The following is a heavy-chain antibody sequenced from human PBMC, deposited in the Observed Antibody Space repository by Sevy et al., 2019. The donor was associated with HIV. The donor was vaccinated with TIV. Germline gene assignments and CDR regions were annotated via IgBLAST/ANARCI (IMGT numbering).Heavy chain of an antibody. CDR2: ISYDGRNK. V-gene: IGHV3-30*04. D-gene: IGHD3-16*02. CDR1: GFTFSSYA. CDR3: ARGTGMITFGGVIEEYFQH. Sequence: GGSLRLSCAASGFTFSSYAMHWVRQAPGKGLEWVAVISYDGRNKYYADSGKGRFTISRDNSKNTLYLQMNSLVAEETAVYYCARGTGMITFGGVIEEYFQHWGQGTLVTVSS. J-gene: IGHJ1*01.